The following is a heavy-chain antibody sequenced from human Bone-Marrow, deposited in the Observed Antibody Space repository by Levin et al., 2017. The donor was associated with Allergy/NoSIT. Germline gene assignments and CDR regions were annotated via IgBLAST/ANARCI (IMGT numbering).Heavy chain of an antibody. CDR1: GFTFDTFT. J-gene: IGHJ4*02. Sequence: GESLKISCGASGFTFDTFTMSWVRQGPGRGLEWLADISGSGGRTYYADSVKGRFSISRDNSKNIVYLQMNSLRGEDTAVYYCAKNLGGDEGDDILTGLFDYWGQGTLVTVSS. CDR2: ISGSGGRT. V-gene: IGHV3-23*01. D-gene: IGHD3-9*01. CDR3: AKNLGGDEGDDILTGLFDY.